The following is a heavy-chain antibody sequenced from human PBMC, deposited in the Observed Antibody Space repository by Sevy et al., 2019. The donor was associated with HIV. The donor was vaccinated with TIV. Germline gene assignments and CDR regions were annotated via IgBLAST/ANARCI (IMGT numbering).Heavy chain of an antibody. D-gene: IGHD2-15*01. CDR2: ISSSSSTI. Sequence: GGSLRLSCAASGFTFSSYSMNWARQAPGKGLEWVSYISSSSSTIYYADSVKGRFTISRDNAKNSLYLQMNSLRDEDTAVYYCARDLYCSGGSCSKNNWFDPWGQGTLVTVSS. CDR1: GFTFSSYS. CDR3: ARDLYCSGGSCSKNNWFDP. J-gene: IGHJ5*02. V-gene: IGHV3-48*02.